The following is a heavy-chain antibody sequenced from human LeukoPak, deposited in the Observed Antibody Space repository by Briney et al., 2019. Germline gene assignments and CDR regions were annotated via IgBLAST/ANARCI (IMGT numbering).Heavy chain of an antibody. J-gene: IGHJ4*02. CDR1: GFTFSSYA. CDR3: AKGLGSSSARTY. Sequence: GGSLRLSCAASGFTFSSYAMSWVRQAPRKGLEWVSAISGSGGSTYYADSVKGRFTISRDNSKNTLYLQMNSLRAEDTAVYYCAKGLGSSSARTYWGQGTLVTVSS. D-gene: IGHD6-6*01. V-gene: IGHV3-23*01. CDR2: ISGSGGST.